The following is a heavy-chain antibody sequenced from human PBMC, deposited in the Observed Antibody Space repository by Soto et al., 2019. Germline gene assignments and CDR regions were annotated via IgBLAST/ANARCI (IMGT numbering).Heavy chain of an antibody. CDR2: ISPSGTT. Sequence: SETLSLTCSLYSGSLSGYYWSWIRQPPGKGLEWIGEISPSGTTNYSPSLKSRASISVDTSKNQFSLNLTSLTAADTAVYYCARAPKVSGSAQTRPDFWGQGSLVTVSS. CDR1: SGSLSGYY. D-gene: IGHD6-6*01. CDR3: ARAPKVSGSAQTRPDF. V-gene: IGHV4-34*01. J-gene: IGHJ4*02.